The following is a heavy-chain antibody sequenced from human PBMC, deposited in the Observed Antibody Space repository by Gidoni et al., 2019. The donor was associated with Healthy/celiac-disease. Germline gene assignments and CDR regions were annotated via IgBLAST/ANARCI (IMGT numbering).Heavy chain of an antibody. V-gene: IGHV4-59*01. Sequence: QVQLQESGPGLVKPSETLSLTCTVSGGSISSYYWSWIRQPPGKGLEWIGYIYSSGSTNYNPSLKSRVTISVDTSKNQFSLKLSSVTAADTAVYYCARGGYCTNGVCYQAWFDPWGQGTLVTVSS. D-gene: IGHD2-8*01. CDR2: IYSSGST. CDR3: ARGGYCTNGVCYQAWFDP. J-gene: IGHJ5*02. CDR1: GGSISSYY.